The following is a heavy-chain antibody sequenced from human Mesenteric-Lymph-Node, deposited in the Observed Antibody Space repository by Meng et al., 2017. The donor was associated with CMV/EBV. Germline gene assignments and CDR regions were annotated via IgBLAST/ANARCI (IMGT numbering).Heavy chain of an antibody. CDR1: GFDFSSHG. V-gene: IGHV3-30*02. CDR2: IRYDEGEK. J-gene: IGHJ5*02. CDR3: AKDRYQLLFGWFDP. D-gene: IGHD2-2*01. Sequence: GGSLRLSCVASGFDFSSHGMHWARQAPGKGLEWVACIRYDEGEKYYGDSVKGRFTISRDNAKNSLYLQMNSLRAEDTALYYCAKDRYQLLFGWFDPWGQGTLVTVSS.